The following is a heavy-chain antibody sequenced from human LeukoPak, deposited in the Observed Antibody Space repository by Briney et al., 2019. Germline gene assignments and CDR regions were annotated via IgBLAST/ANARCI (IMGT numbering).Heavy chain of an antibody. CDR1: GGSITGYY. CDR2: IYYSGST. CDR3: ARVGLSYYYYGMDV. Sequence: SETLSLTCTVSGGSITGYYWTWIRQPPGKGLEWIGYIYYSGSTNYNPSLKSRVTISVDTSKNQFSLKLSSVTAADTAVYYCARVGLSYYYYGMDVWGQGTTVTVSS. V-gene: IGHV4-59*01. J-gene: IGHJ6*02. D-gene: IGHD3-16*01.